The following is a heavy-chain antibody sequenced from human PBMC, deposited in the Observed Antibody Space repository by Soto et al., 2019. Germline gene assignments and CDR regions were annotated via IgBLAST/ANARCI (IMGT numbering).Heavy chain of an antibody. D-gene: IGHD3-10*01. Sequence: QVQLQESGPGLVKPSETLSLTCTISGGPMNNYYCSWFRQPRGQGLEWIGYMGYNGFTRYNPSLRSGVAISPGTAKNQFSLHLSSVTAADAALYYCARQGFGELHGLVDVWGQGITVTVSS. V-gene: IGHV4-59*08. CDR1: GGPMNNYY. J-gene: IGHJ6*02. CDR2: MGYNGFT. CDR3: ARQGFGELHGLVDV.